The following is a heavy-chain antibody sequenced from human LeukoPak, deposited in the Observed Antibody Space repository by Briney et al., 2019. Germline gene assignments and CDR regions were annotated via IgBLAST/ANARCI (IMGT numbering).Heavy chain of an antibody. Sequence: SQTLSLTCAVSGGSISSGGYSWSWIRQPPGKGLEWIGYIYHSGSTNYNPSLKSRVTISVDTSKNQFSLKLSSVTAADTAVYYCAREGHSSSWFWFDPWGQGTLVTVSS. V-gene: IGHV4-30-2*01. D-gene: IGHD6-13*01. CDR3: AREGHSSSWFWFDP. CDR2: IYHSGST. CDR1: GGSISSGGYS. J-gene: IGHJ5*02.